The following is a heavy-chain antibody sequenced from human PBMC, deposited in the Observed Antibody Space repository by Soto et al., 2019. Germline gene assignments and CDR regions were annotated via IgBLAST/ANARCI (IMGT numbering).Heavy chain of an antibody. CDR1: GFTFSSYA. D-gene: IGHD5-18*01. CDR3: AKFRSLDTAVAAYFYY. V-gene: IGHV3-23*01. Sequence: EVQLLESGGDLAQPGGSLRLSCAASGFTFSSYAMSWVRQAPGKGLEWISTISDSVGSTYDADSIKGRFTNSRDNSKKPLYLQMNSLRAEDTAVYYCAKFRSLDTAVAAYFYYWGQGTLVTVSA. J-gene: IGHJ4*02. CDR2: ISDSVGST.